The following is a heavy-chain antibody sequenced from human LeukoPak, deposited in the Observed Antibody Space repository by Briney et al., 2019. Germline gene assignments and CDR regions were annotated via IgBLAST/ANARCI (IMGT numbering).Heavy chain of an antibody. CDR3: ARDECSGGGSCYRYFQH. Sequence: KPSETLSLTCTVSGGSIRSSYWSWIRQPPGKGLEWIGYIYYSRSTNYNPSLKSRVTISVDTSKNQFSLKLSSVTAADTAVYYCARDECSGGGSCYRYFQHWGQGTLVTVSS. J-gene: IGHJ1*01. CDR1: GGSIRSSY. D-gene: IGHD2-15*01. CDR2: IYYSRST. V-gene: IGHV4-59*01.